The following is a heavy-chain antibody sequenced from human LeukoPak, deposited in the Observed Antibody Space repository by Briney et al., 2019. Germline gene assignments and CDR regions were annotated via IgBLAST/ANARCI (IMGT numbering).Heavy chain of an antibody. V-gene: IGHV3-48*01. Sequence: GGSLRLSCGASGFTFSTYSMNWVRQAPGKGLEWVSYISSSSSTIYYADSVKGRFTISRDNSKNTLYLQMNSLRAEDTAVYYCAKYRSSSSAFDYWGQGTLVTVSS. J-gene: IGHJ4*02. CDR1: GFTFSTYS. CDR2: ISSSSSTI. CDR3: AKYRSSSSAFDY. D-gene: IGHD6-6*01.